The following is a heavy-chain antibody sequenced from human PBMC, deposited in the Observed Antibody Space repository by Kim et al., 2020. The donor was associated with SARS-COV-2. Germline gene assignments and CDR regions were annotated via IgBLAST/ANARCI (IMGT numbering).Heavy chain of an antibody. D-gene: IGHD3-10*01. V-gene: IGHV4-39*01. CDR2: IYYSGST. J-gene: IGHJ4*02. Sequence: SETLSLTCTVSGGSISSSSYYWGWIRQPPGKGLEWIGSIYYSGSTYYNPSLKSRVTISVDTSKNQFSLKLSSVTAADTAVYYCARRRDRTYYYGSGSSVFDYWGQGTLVTVSP. CDR1: GGSISSSSYY. CDR3: ARRRDRTYYYGSGSSVFDY.